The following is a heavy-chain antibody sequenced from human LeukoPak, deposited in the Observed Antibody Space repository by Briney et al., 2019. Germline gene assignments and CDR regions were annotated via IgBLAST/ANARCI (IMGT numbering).Heavy chain of an antibody. CDR3: ARLVYYDSSGYYSQYYFDY. J-gene: IGHJ4*02. D-gene: IGHD3-22*01. Sequence: SETLSLTCTVSGGSISSSSYYWGWIRQPPGKGLEWIGSIYYSGSTYYNPSLKSRVTISVDTSKSQFSLKLSSVTAADTAVYYCARLVYYDSSGYYSQYYFDYWGQGTLVTVSS. CDR1: GGSISSSSYY. V-gene: IGHV4-39*01. CDR2: IYYSGST.